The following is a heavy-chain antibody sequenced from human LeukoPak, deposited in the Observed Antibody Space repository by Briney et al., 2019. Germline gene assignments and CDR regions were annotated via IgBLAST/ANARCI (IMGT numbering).Heavy chain of an antibody. Sequence: ASVKVSCKASGYTFTGYYMHWVRQAPGQGLEWMGWINPSGGGTNYAQKFQGRVTMTRDTSISTAYMELSRLTSDDTAVYYCAAEGDYYDSSGYPSFDYWGQGTLVTVSS. V-gene: IGHV1-2*02. D-gene: IGHD3-22*01. CDR1: GYTFTGYY. J-gene: IGHJ4*02. CDR2: INPSGGGT. CDR3: AAEGDYYDSSGYPSFDY.